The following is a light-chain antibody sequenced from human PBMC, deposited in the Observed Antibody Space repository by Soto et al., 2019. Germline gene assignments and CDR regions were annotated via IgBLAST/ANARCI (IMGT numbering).Light chain of an antibody. J-gene: IGLJ1*01. V-gene: IGLV2-11*01. CDR3: CCYSSSATYV. CDR2: NVT. CDR1: SSDVGSYHY. Sequence: QSALIQPPSVSGSPGQSVTISCTGTSSDVGSYHYVSWYQQHPGTVPKPIIYNVTPQPTGVPDRFSCSRSGNSSSITISGVQAMDEADYSCCCYSSSATYVFDTGTKVTVL.